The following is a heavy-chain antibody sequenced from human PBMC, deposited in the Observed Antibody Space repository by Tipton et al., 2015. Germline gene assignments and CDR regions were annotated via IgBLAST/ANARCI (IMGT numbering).Heavy chain of an antibody. CDR1: AYSISTDYY. Sequence: TLSLTCAVSAYSISTDYYWVWIRQPPGKGLEWIGTISHSGSTYYTPSLKSRVTISADTSKNQFSLKLSSVTAADTAVYYCAREQGSDGSEYDSSGLCGFDPWRQGTLVTVSS. V-gene: IGHV4-38-2*01. J-gene: IGHJ5*02. CDR2: ISHSGST. CDR3: AREQGSDGSEYDSSGLCGFDP. D-gene: IGHD3-22*01.